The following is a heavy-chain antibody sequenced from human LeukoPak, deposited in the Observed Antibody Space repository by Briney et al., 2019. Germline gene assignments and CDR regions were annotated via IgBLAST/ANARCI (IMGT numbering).Heavy chain of an antibody. CDR2: IYYSGST. J-gene: IGHJ6*02. CDR3: ARDYGSGSFPGSSYYGMDV. Sequence: PSETLSLTCTVSGGSISSYYWSWIRQPPGKGLEWIGYIYYSGSTNYDPSLKGRVTISVDTSKNQFSLKLSSVTAADTAVYYCARDYGSGSFPGSSYYGMDVWGQGTTVTVSS. D-gene: IGHD3-10*01. V-gene: IGHV4-59*01. CDR1: GGSISSYY.